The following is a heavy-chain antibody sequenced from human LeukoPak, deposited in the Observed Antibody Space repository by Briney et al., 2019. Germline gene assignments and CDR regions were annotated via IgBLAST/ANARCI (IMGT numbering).Heavy chain of an antibody. V-gene: IGHV3-48*03. J-gene: IGHJ3*02. D-gene: IGHD3-9*01. CDR2: ISSSGSTI. CDR1: GFTFSSYE. Sequence: GGSLRLSCAASGFTFSSYEMNWVRQAPGKGLEWISYISSSGSTIYYADSVKGRFTISRDNAKNSLYLQMNSLRAEDTAVYYCAREYSLTGYSDAFDIWGQGTMVTVSS. CDR3: AREYSLTGYSDAFDI.